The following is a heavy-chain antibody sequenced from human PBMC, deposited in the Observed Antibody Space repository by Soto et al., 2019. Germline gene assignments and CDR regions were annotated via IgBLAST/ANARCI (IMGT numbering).Heavy chain of an antibody. J-gene: IGHJ3*02. CDR3: VRVRGRGVAVASSHRDAFDI. D-gene: IGHD6-19*01. CDR2: IIPIFGTA. V-gene: IGHV1-69*01. CDR1: GGTFSSYA. Sequence: QVQLVQSGAEVKKPGSSVKVSCKASGGTFSSYAISWVRQAPGQGLEWMGGIIPIFGTANYAQKFQGRVTITADESTSTAYMELSSLRSEDTAVYYCVRVRGRGVAVASSHRDAFDIWGQGTMVTVSS.